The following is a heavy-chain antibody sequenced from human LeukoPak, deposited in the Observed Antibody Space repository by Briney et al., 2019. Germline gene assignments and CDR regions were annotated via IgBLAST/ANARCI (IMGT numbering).Heavy chain of an antibody. J-gene: IGHJ4*02. CDR3: AAARREQWLRFDY. CDR1: GFTLSSSG. CDR2: ISFDGSNK. D-gene: IGHD6-19*01. Sequence: PGGSLRLSCAASGFTLSSSGMHWVRQAPGKGLEWVAVISFDGSNKYYADSVKGRFSISRDNSKNTLYLQMNSLTAEDTAVYYCAAARREQWLRFDYWGQGTLVTVSS. V-gene: IGHV3-30*03.